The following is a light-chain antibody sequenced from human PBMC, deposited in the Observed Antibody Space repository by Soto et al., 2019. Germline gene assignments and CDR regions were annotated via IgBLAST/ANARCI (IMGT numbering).Light chain of an antibody. V-gene: IGKV1-8*01. CDR2: GAS. CDR1: QGISSY. CDR3: QQLNAYPLT. J-gene: IGKJ5*01. Sequence: AIRMTQSPSSLSASTGDRVTITCRASQGISSYLAWYQQKPGKAPKLLIYGASTLQSGVPARFSGSGSGTDFTLTISNLQPEDFATYYCQQLNAYPLTFGQGTRLEI.